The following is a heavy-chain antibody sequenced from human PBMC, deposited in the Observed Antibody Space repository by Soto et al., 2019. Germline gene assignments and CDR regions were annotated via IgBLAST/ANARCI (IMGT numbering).Heavy chain of an antibody. J-gene: IGHJ6*02. CDR3: ARRLVATTTHVYYNYALDV. D-gene: IGHD6-19*01. Sequence: PGGSLGLSCAASGFTFSSYGMHWVRQAPGGGLEWVSRINSEGSSVIYAASVKGRFTISRDKAKNTLYLEMNILRGEDSAVYFCARRLVATTTHVYYNYALDVWGQGTTVTVSS. CDR1: GFTFSSYG. CDR2: INSEGSSV. V-gene: IGHV3-74*01.